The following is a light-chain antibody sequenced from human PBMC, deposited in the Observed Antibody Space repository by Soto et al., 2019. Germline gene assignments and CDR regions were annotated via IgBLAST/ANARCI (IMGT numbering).Light chain of an antibody. CDR2: KAS. V-gene: IGKV1-5*03. CDR1: QTISTW. CDR3: QQYNSYPWT. J-gene: IGKJ1*01. Sequence: IQMTQSPSTLSASVGDRVTFTCRASQTISTWLAWYQQKPGEAPKLLIYKASTLEVGVPSRFSGSGSGTDFTLNINTRQPADFATYYCQQYNSYPWTFGQGTKV.